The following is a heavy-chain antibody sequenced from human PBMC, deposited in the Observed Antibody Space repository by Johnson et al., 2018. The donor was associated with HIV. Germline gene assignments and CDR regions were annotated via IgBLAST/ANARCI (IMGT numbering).Heavy chain of an antibody. CDR1: GFTFNNYA. D-gene: IGHD2-15*01. Sequence: CAASGFTFNNYAMSWVRQAPGKGLEWVAVISYDGDNKYYADSVKGRFTISRDNSKNTLYLQMNSLRAEDTALYYCAKDQYGSSYDIWGQGTMVTVSS. J-gene: IGHJ3*02. CDR3: AKDQYGSSYDI. V-gene: IGHV3-30*18. CDR2: ISYDGDNK.